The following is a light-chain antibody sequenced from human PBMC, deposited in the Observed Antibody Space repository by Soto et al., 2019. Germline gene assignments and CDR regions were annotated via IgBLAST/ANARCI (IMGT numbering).Light chain of an antibody. CDR1: QGISSY. Sequence: AIRMTQSPSSFPASTGDRVTITCRASQGISSYLAWYQQKPGKAPKLLIYAASTLQSGVPSRFSGSGSGTDFTLTISCLQSEDFATDYCQQCYTYPRTFGQGTKVDIK. CDR2: AAS. J-gene: IGKJ1*01. V-gene: IGKV1-8*01. CDR3: QQCYTYPRT.